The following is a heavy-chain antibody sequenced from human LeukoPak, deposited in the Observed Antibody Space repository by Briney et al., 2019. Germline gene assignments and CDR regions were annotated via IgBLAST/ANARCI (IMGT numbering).Heavy chain of an antibody. CDR1: GYTFTGYY. CDR2: ISAYNGNT. CDR3: ARTNTNTTRKCRVNISVHESRTQCSLMLGCLDAAAMAVYYCARGGGRATILPWLDH. J-gene: IGHJ5*02. V-gene: IGHV1-3*01. Sequence: GASVKVSCKASGYTFTGYYMHWVRQAPGQGLEWMGWISAYNGNTNYAQKFQGRVTITRDTSASTAYMELSSLRSEDTAVYYCARTNTNTTRKCRVNISVHESRTQCSLMLGCLDAAAMAVYYCARGGGRATILPWLDHWGQGPRVTVTS. D-gene: IGHD3-10*01.